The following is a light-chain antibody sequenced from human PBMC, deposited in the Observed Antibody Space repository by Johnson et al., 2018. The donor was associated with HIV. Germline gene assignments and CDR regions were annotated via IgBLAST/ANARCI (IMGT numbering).Light chain of an antibody. CDR2: ENN. J-gene: IGLJ1*01. CDR3: GTWDSSLSACYV. V-gene: IGLV1-51*02. CDR1: SSNIGNNY. Sequence: SVLTQPPSVSAAPGQKVTISCSGSSSNIGNNYVSWYQQLPGTAPKLLIYENNKRPSGIPDRFSGSKSGTSATLGITGLTTGDEADYYCGTWDSSLSACYVFGTGTKVTVL.